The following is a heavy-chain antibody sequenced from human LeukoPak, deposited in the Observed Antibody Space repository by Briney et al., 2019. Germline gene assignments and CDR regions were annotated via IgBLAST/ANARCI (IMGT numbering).Heavy chain of an antibody. Sequence: GGSLRLSCAASGFTFDDYAMHWVQQAPGKGLEWVSGISWNSGSIGYADSVKGRFTISRDNAKNSLYLQMNSLRAEDTALYYCAKDMGGGILTGFPYGMDVWGQGTTVTVSS. D-gene: IGHD3-9*01. CDR3: AKDMGGGILTGFPYGMDV. J-gene: IGHJ6*02. CDR1: GFTFDDYA. CDR2: ISWNSGSI. V-gene: IGHV3-9*01.